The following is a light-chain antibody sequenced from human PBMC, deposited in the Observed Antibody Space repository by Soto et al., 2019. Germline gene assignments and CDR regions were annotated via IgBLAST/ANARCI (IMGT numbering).Light chain of an antibody. V-gene: IGKV3-15*01. CDR2: GTS. CDR3: QQYNNWPLT. Sequence: EIVLTQPPATLSVSAGERATLSCRASQSVSSNLAWYQQKPGQTPRLLIYGTSTRATGIPARFSGSGSGTEFTLTISSLQSEDFAVYYCQQYNNWPLTFGGGTNVDI. J-gene: IGKJ4*01. CDR1: QSVSSN.